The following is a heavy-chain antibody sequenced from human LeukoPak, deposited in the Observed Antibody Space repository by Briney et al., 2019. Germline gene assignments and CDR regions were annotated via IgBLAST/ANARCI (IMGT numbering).Heavy chain of an antibody. D-gene: IGHD3-10*01. CDR3: AKDVSQTMGMDV. V-gene: IGHV3-9*01. J-gene: IGHJ6*02. CDR2: ISWNSGSI. Sequence: GRSLRLSCAASGFTFDDYAMHWVRQAPGKGPEWVSGISWNSGSIGYADSVKGRFTISRDNAKNSLYLQVNSLRAEDTALYYCAKDVSQTMGMDVWGQGTTVTVSS. CDR1: GFTFDDYA.